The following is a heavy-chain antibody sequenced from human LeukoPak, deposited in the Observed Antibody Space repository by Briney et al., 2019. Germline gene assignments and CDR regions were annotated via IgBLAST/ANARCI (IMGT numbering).Heavy chain of an antibody. D-gene: IGHD2-2*01. CDR3: VKDRPCDTCMPMDA. V-gene: IGHV3-23*01. J-gene: IGHJ6*02. CDR1: GFSFSDYS. CDR2: LGRSSKT. Sequence: GSLRLSCAASGFSFSDYSMSWVRQAPGKGLEWVAGLGRSSKTYYADSVKGRFPISRDNSKDTVYLQMNSLRDEDTAIYYCVKDRPCDTCMPMDAWGQGTTVTVSS.